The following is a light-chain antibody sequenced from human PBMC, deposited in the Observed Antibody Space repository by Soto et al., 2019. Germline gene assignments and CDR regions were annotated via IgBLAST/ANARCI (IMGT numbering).Light chain of an antibody. J-gene: IGKJ2*01. CDR2: DAS. V-gene: IGKV3-11*01. CDR1: QSVSSY. CDR3: QQRGNWPPKYT. Sequence: EIVLTQSPATLSLSPGERATLSCRASQSVSSYLAWYQQKPGQTPRLLIYDASNRATGIPARFSGSGSGTAFTLTISSLEPEDFAVYYCQQRGNWPPKYTFGQGTKLEIK.